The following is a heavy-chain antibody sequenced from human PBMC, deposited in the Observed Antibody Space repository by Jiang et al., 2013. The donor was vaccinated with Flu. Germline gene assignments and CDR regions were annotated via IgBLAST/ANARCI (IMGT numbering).Heavy chain of an antibody. CDR2: ISYDGSNK. J-gene: IGHJ6*02. CDR3: ARARGLITYDMLSYGMDV. V-gene: IGHV3-30*01. CDR1: GFTFSSYA. Sequence: AASGFTFSSYAMHWVRQAPGKGLEWVAVISYDGSNKYYADSVKGRFTISRDNSKNTLYLQMNSLRAEDTAVYYCARARGLITYDMLSYGMDVWGQGTTVTVSS. D-gene: IGHD3-9*01.